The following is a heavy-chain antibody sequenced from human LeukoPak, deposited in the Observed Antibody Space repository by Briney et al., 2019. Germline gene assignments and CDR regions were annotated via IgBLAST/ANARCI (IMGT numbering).Heavy chain of an antibody. V-gene: IGHV1-2*02. J-gene: IGHJ4*02. D-gene: IGHD1-7*01. CDR3: ARDYRNWNYGSPDY. CDR2: INPNSGGT. Sequence: ASVKVSCKASGYTFTGYYMHWVRQAPGQGLEWMGWINPNSGGTNYAQKFQGRVTMTRDTSISTAYMELSRLRSDDTAVYYCARDYRNWNYGSPDYWGQGTLVTVSS. CDR1: GYTFTGYY.